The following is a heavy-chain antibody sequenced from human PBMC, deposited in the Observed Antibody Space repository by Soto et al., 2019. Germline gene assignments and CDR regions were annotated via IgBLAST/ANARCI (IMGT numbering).Heavy chain of an antibody. CDR3: ARDHVTPGLYFDY. D-gene: IGHD2-2*02. CDR1: GVYISSSSYY. J-gene: IGHJ4*02. CDR2: IYYSGST. V-gene: IGHV4-39*01. Sequence: PSETLSLTSTVSGVYISSSSYYWGWIRQPPGKGLEWIGSIYYSGSTYYNPSLKSRVTISVDTSKNQFSLKLSSVTAADTAVYYCARDHVTPGLYFDYWGQGNLVTVSS.